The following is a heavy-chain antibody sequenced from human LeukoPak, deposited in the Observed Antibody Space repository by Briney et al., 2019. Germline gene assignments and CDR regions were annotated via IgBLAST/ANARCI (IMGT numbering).Heavy chain of an antibody. CDR3: VRDSGYSGYSDY. CDR2: ISSSSSYT. Sequence: GGSLRLSCAASGFTFSDYYMSWIRQAPGKRLEWVSYISSSSSYTDYADSVKGRFTISRDNAKNSLNLQMNSLRAEDTAVYYCVRDSGYSGYSDYRGQGTLVTVSS. D-gene: IGHD5-12*01. V-gene: IGHV3-11*05. J-gene: IGHJ4*02. CDR1: GFTFSDYY.